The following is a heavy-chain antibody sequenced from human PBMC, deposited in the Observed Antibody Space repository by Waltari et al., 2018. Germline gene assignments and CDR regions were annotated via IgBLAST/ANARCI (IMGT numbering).Heavy chain of an antibody. CDR2: INPNSGGP. CDR3: ARDRGGGVDY. J-gene: IGHJ4*02. D-gene: IGHD3-10*01. Sequence: QVQLVQSGAEVKKPGASVKVSCKASGYTFTGYYMHWVRQAPGQGLEWMGRINPNSGGPNYGQKFQGRVTRPRDTSISTAYMELSRLGSDDTAVYYCARDRGGGVDYWGQGTLVTVSS. CDR1: GYTFTGYY. V-gene: IGHV1-2*06.